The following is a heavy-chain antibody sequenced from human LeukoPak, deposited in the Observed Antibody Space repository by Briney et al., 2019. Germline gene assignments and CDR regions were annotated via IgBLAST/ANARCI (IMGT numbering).Heavy chain of an antibody. Sequence: SETLSLTCTVSGVAISSYYWSWIRQPPGKGLEWIGYIYYSGSTNYNPSLKSRVTISVDTSKNQFSLKLSSVTAADTAVYYCARVIPGCYYYYGMDVWGQGTTVTVSS. V-gene: IGHV4-59*01. CDR3: ARVIPGCYYYYGMDV. CDR2: IYYSGST. J-gene: IGHJ6*02. D-gene: IGHD1-14*01. CDR1: GVAISSYY.